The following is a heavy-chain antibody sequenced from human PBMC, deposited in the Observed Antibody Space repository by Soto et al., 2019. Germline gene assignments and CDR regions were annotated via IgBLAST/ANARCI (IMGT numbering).Heavy chain of an antibody. CDR1: GGSISSYY. J-gene: IGHJ2*01. CDR2: IYYSGST. Sequence: QVQLQESGPGLVKPSETLSLTCTVSGGSISSYYWSWIRQPPGKGLEWIGYIYYSGSTDYNPSLKSRVTVSVDTSKDQCSLKRRSVTAADPAVYYCARFNGYFDLWGRGTLCTVSS. V-gene: IGHV4-59*08. CDR3: ARFNGYFDL.